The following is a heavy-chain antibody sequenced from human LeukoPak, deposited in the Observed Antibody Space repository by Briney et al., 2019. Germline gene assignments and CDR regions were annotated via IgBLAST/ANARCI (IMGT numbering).Heavy chain of an antibody. V-gene: IGHV3-49*04. J-gene: IGHJ4*02. D-gene: IGHD6-19*01. CDR1: GFTFGDYA. CDR2: IRSKAYGGTT. Sequence: PGGSLRLSCTASGFTFGDYAMSWVRQAPGKGLEWVGFIRSKAYGGTTEYAASVKGRFTISRDDSKSIAYLQMNSLKTEDTAVYYCTRASQWLVYFDYWGQGTLVTVSS. CDR3: TRASQWLVYFDY.